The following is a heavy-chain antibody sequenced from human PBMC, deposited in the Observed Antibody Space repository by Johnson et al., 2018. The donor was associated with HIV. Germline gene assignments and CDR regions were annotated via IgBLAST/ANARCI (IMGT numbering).Heavy chain of an antibody. J-gene: IGHJ1*01. CDR1: GFTFSSSA. V-gene: IGHV3-23*04. Sequence: EKLVESGGGLIQPGGSLRLSCAVSGFTFSSSAMSWVRQAPGKGLEWVSGISGSGGSTFYADSVKGRFTISRDNSKNTLYLQMNSLRAEDTAVYYCARDRRVSREGYCSGGSWAMWG. D-gene: IGHD2-15*01. CDR3: ARDRRVSREGYCSGGSWAM. CDR2: ISGSGGST.